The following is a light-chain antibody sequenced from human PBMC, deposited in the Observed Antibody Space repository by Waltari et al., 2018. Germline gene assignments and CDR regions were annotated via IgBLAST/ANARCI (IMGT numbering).Light chain of an antibody. V-gene: IGLV2-14*01. Sequence: QSALTQPASVSGSPGQSITISCTGTSSDVGSSSRVSWYQQPPGKAPKLMIYEVTNRPSEVSRRFLGSKAGNTASLTLSGLQTEDEADYYCTSYKTTDTWVFGGGTKLTVL. CDR1: SSDVGSSSR. J-gene: IGLJ3*02. CDR3: TSYKTTDTWV. CDR2: EVT.